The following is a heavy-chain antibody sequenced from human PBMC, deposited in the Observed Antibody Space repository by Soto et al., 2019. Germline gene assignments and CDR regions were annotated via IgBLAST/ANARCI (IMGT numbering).Heavy chain of an antibody. CDR3: VKIAAAVSDY. D-gene: IGHD6-13*01. CDR2: ISDSXANT. V-gene: IGHV3-23*01. CDR1: GFTFSNYA. Sequence: GGSLRLSCAASGFTFSNYAMSWVRQSPGKGMELVSTISDSXANTYYADCVNGRFTISRDNSKNTLFLQMNSLRADDTALYYFVKIAAAVSDYWGQGALVTVSS. J-gene: IGHJ4*02.